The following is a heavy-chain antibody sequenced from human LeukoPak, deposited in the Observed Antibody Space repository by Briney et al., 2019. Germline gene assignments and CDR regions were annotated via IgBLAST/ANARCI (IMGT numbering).Heavy chain of an antibody. CDR1: GGTFSSYA. V-gene: IGHV1-69*13. Sequence: ASVKVSCKTSGGTFSSYAISWVRQAPGQGVEWMGAIIPIFGTANYAQKFQGRVTITADESTSTAYMELSSLRSEDTAVYYCARKAGSTGYYIFDYWGQGTLVTVSS. CDR3: ARKAGSTGYYIFDY. J-gene: IGHJ4*02. D-gene: IGHD3-9*01. CDR2: IIPIFGTA.